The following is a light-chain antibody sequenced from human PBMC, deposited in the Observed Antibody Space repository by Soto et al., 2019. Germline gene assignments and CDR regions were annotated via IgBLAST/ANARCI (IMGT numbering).Light chain of an antibody. V-gene: IGKV1-8*01. CDR1: QGISSY. J-gene: IGKJ5*01. Sequence: AIRMTQSPSSLSASTGDIVTITFRASQGISSYLAWYQQKPGKAPKLLIYAASTLQSGVPSRFSGSGSGTDFTLTISCLQSEDFATYYCQQYYSYPITFGQGTQLEIK. CDR2: AAS. CDR3: QQYYSYPIT.